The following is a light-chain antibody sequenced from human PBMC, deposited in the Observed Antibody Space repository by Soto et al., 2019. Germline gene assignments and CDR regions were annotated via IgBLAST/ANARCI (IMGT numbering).Light chain of an antibody. V-gene: IGKV3-11*01. CDR2: DAS. J-gene: IGKJ1*01. Sequence: EIVLTQSPATLSLSPGERATLSCRASQIVSSYLAWYQQKPGQAPRLLIYDASNRATGIPARFSGSGSGTDYTLTISSLEPEDFAVYYCQQRSNWPSGTFGQGTKVGIK. CDR3: QQRSNWPSGT. CDR1: QIVSSY.